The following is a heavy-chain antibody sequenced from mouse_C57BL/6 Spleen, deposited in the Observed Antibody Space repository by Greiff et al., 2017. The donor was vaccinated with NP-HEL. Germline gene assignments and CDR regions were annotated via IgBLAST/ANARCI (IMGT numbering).Heavy chain of an antibody. J-gene: IGHJ3*01. Sequence: VHLVESGAELVKPGASVKMSCKASGYTFTTYPIEWMKQNHGKSLEWIGNFHPYNDDTKYNEKFKGKATLTVEKSSSTVYLELSRLTSDDSAVYYCARPRYDGYSSWFAYWGQGTLVTVSA. D-gene: IGHD2-3*01. CDR1: GYTFTTYP. CDR2: FHPYNDDT. V-gene: IGHV1-47*01. CDR3: ARPRYDGYSSWFAY.